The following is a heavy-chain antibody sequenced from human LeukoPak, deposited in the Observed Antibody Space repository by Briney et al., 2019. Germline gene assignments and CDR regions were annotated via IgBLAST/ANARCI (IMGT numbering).Heavy chain of an antibody. Sequence: SETLSLTCTVSGGSISSYYWSWIRQPPGKGLEWIGYIYYSGSTNYNPSLKSRVTISVDTSKNQFSLKLSSVTAADTAVYYCASPLWAYDAFDIWGQGTMVTVSS. D-gene: IGHD3-10*01. CDR2: IYYSGST. V-gene: IGHV4-59*01. J-gene: IGHJ3*02. CDR3: ASPLWAYDAFDI. CDR1: GGSISSYY.